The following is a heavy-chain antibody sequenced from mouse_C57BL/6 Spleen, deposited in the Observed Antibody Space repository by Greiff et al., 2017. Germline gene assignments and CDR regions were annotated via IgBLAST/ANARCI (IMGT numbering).Heavy chain of an antibody. D-gene: IGHD1-1*01. Sequence: QVQLQQSGAELARPGASVKLSCKASGYTFTSYGISWVKQRTGQGLEWIGEIYPRSGNTYYNEKFKGKATLTADKSSSKAYMELRSLTSEDSAVYFCARDYGSSSYYFDYWGQGTTLTVSS. V-gene: IGHV1-81*01. CDR3: ARDYGSSSYYFDY. CDR1: GYTFTSYG. J-gene: IGHJ2*01. CDR2: IYPRSGNT.